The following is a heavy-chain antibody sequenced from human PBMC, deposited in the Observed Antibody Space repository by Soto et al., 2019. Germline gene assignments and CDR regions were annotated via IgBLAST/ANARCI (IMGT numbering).Heavy chain of an antibody. CDR1: GYSFTSYW. J-gene: IGHJ6*02. V-gene: IGHV5-51*01. CDR3: TRAERHAMYGTAGPYYFYGMGV. Sequence: PGESLKMSCKGSGYSFTSYWIGSVRQMRGKGLEWMGTIYPADSDTRYSPSFQGQVTISADKSISTAYLQWSSLKVSDTAMYYCTRAERHAMYGTAGPYYFYGMGVSSDGTTVTDS. D-gene: IGHD2-8*01. CDR2: IYPADSDT.